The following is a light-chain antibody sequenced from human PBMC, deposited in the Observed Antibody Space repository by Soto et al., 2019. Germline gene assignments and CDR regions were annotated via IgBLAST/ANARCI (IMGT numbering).Light chain of an antibody. CDR2: ATS. CDR1: QGIRSW. J-gene: IGKJ4*01. V-gene: IGKV1D-16*01. Sequence: EIPMTQSTSSVSASVGDRVTITCRESQGIRSWLAWYQQTPGKAPKSLSYATSTLQDGVPSRFSGSGSGTDFSLSINSLQPEDFATDYCQQLNSYRLTFGGGTKVDIK. CDR3: QQLNSYRLT.